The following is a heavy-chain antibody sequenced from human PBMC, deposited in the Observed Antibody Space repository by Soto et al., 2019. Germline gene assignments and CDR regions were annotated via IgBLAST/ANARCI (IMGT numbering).Heavy chain of an antibody. Sequence: QVQLVQSGAEVKKPGASVKVSCQASGYTFSNYGFSWVRQAPGQGLEWMGWISGYNGNTNYAERLQGRVTMTTDTSTSAAYMELKSLRYDDTAVYYCAREGQLGYWGQGTPVTVSS. CDR1: GYTFSNYG. J-gene: IGHJ4*02. CDR2: ISGYNGNT. D-gene: IGHD6-6*01. CDR3: AREGQLGY. V-gene: IGHV1-18*01.